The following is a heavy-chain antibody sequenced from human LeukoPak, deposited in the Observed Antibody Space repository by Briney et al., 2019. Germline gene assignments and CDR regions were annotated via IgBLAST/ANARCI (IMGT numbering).Heavy chain of an antibody. D-gene: IGHD2-2*01. V-gene: IGHV4-4*02. J-gene: IGHJ5*02. Sequence: SETLSLTCAVSGGSTSSSNWWSWVRQPPGKGLEWIGEIYHSGSTNYNPSLKSRVTISVDKSKNQFSLKLSSVTAADTAVYYCAAGNIVVVPAALESTNWFDPWGQGTLVTVSS. CDR1: GGSTSSSNW. CDR3: AAGNIVVVPAALESTNWFDP. CDR2: IYHSGST.